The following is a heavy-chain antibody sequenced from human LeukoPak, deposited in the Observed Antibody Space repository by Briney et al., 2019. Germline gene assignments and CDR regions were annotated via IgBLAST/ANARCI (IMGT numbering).Heavy chain of an antibody. J-gene: IGHJ4*02. CDR3: ARGSSRGDY. D-gene: IGHD6-6*01. CDR1: GGSFSGYY. CDR2: INHSGST. Sequence: SETLSLTCAVYGGSFSGYYWSWIRQPPGKGLEWIGEINHSGSTNYNPSLKSRVTISVDTSKNQFSLKLSSVAAADTAVYYCARGSSRGDYWGQGTLITVSS. V-gene: IGHV4-34*01.